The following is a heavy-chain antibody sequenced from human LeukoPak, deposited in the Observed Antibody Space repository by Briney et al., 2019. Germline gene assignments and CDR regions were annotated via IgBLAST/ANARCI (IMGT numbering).Heavy chain of an antibody. CDR1: GFTFSSYE. D-gene: IGHD3-9*01. CDR3: ARENYDILTGYPTDFDY. CDR2: ISSSGSTI. Sequence: GGSLRLSCAGSGFTFSSYEMNWVRQAPGKGLEWVSYISSSGSTIYYADSVKGRFTISRDNAKNSLYLQMNSLRDEDTAVYYCARENYDILTGYPTDFDYWGQGTLVTVSS. V-gene: IGHV3-48*03. J-gene: IGHJ4*02.